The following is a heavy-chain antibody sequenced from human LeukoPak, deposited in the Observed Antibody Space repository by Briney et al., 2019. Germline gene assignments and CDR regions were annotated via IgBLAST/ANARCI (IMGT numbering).Heavy chain of an antibody. CDR1: GFPFSSYW. CDR2: IKQDGSKK. Sequence: GGSQRLSCVASGFPFSSYWMTWVRQAPGKGLEWVANIKQDGSKKSYVDSVKGRFTISRDNAKNSLYLQMNSLRAEDTAIYYCTRVGYIDEGIDYWGQGTLVTVSS. CDR3: TRVGYIDEGIDY. V-gene: IGHV3-7*04. J-gene: IGHJ4*02. D-gene: IGHD5-24*01.